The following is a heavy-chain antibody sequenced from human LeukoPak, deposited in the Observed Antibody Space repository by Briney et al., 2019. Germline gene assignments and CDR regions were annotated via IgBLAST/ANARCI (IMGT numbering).Heavy chain of an antibody. V-gene: IGHV1-2*04. CDR2: INPNSGGT. CDR1: GYTFTGYY. Sequence: ASVKVSCKAPGYTFTGYYMHWVRQAPGQELEWMGWINPNSGGTNYAQKFQGWVTMTRDTSISTAYMELSRLRSDDTAVYYCAGGYNYGYGALRWGQGTLVTVSS. CDR3: AGGYNYGYGALR. D-gene: IGHD5-18*01. J-gene: IGHJ4*02.